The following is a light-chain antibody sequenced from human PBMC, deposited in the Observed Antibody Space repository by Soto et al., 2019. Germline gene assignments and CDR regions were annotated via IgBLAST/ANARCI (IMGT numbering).Light chain of an antibody. CDR1: QSISNY. V-gene: IGKV1-39*01. CDR3: QQSYSTPIT. Sequence: DIPMTQSPSSLSASVGDRVTITCRASQSISNYLNWYQQKPGKAPKVLIYAASTLQSGVPSRFSGSGSGTDFTLTISSLQPEDFATYYCQQSYSTPITFGQGTRLEIK. J-gene: IGKJ5*01. CDR2: AAS.